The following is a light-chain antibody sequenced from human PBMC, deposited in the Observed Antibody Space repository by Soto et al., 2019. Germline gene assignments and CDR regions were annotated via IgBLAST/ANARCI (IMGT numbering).Light chain of an antibody. CDR3: SSYTSITTLYV. CDR2: EVS. J-gene: IGLJ1*01. Sequence: QSVLTQPASVSGSPGQSITISCTGTSSDVGGYNYVSWYQQHPGKAPKLMIYEVSNRPSGVSNRFSGSKSGNTASLTISGLQAEDDADYYCSSYTSITTLYVFGTGTKLTVL. V-gene: IGLV2-14*01. CDR1: SSDVGGYNY.